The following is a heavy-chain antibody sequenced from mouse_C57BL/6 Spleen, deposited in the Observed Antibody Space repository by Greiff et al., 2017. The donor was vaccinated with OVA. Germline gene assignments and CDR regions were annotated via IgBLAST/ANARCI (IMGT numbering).Heavy chain of an antibody. Sequence: QVQLQQPGAELVRPGSSVKLSCKASGYTFTSYWMHWVKQRPIQGLEWIGNIDPSDSETHYTQKFKDKATLTVDKSSSTAYMQLSSLTSEDSAVYYCATYYSKGTWFAYWGQGTLVTVSA. D-gene: IGHD2-5*01. J-gene: IGHJ3*01. CDR3: ATYYSKGTWFAY. CDR2: IDPSDSET. CDR1: GYTFTSYW. V-gene: IGHV1-52*01.